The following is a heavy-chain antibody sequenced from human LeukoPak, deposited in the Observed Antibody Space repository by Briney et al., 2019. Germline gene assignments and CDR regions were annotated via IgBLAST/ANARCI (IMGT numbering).Heavy chain of an antibody. CDR3: ANGEYYYDSSGYPPCRY. Sequence: GGSLRLSCAASGFTFSTYSIHCVRQAPGKGLEWVAVISYDGSDKYYADSVKGRLTISRDNSKNTLYLQMNSLRAEDTAVYYCANGEYYYDSSGYPPCRYWGQGTLVTVSS. J-gene: IGHJ4*02. CDR2: ISYDGSDK. CDR1: GFTFSTYS. V-gene: IGHV3-30*04. D-gene: IGHD3-22*01.